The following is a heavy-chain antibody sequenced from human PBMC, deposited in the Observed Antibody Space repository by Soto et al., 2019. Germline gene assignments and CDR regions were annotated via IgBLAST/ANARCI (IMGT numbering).Heavy chain of an antibody. CDR2: IYPSDSDT. V-gene: IGHV5-51*01. Sequence: GESLKISCKASDYSFTSYWIAWVRQMHGQGLELMGIIYPSDSDTRYSPSFQGQDSISADKSTTTAYFQWTSLRSSDTAIYYCARGRVASRTFDYWGQGTLVTVSS. CDR3: ARGRVASRTFDY. D-gene: IGHD3-3*01. CDR1: DYSFTSYW. J-gene: IGHJ4*02.